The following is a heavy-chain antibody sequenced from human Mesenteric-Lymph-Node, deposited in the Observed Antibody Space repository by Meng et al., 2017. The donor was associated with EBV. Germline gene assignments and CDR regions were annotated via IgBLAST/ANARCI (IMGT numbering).Heavy chain of an antibody. CDR1: GFVVNSNY. J-gene: IGHJ4*02. V-gene: IGHV3-53*01. CDR2: SYRGGST. Sequence: EVEVGGCGEALVKPGPSLGLSCAASGFVVNSNYMSRVRQDPGKGLEWVAVSYRGGSTHYADSVKSRFTISRDDSKNTLYIQMNGLRAEDTAVYYCATPYLRLDYWGRGTLVTVSS. D-gene: IGHD3-10*01. CDR3: ATPYLRLDY.